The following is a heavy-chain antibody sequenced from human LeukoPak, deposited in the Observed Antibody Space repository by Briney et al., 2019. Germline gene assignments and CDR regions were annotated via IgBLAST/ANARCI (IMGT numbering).Heavy chain of an antibody. CDR1: GFTFSSYA. V-gene: IGHV3-30-3*01. D-gene: IGHD3-3*01. Sequence: GGSLRLSCAASGFTFSSYAMHWVRQAPGKGLEWVAVISYDGSNKYYADSVKGRFTISRDNSKNTLYLQMNSLRAEDTAVYYCARDDPDYDFWSGYIDYWGQGTLVTVSS. CDR3: ARDDPDYDFWSGYIDY. J-gene: IGHJ4*02. CDR2: ISYDGSNK.